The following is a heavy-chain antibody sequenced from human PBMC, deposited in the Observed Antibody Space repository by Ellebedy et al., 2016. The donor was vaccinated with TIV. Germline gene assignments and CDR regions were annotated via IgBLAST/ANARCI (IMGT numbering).Heavy chain of an antibody. D-gene: IGHD5-12*01. CDR1: GYTFTSYG. CDR3: ARDMVQGMVARYLWFDY. J-gene: IGHJ4*02. V-gene: IGHV1-18*01. Sequence: ASVKVSCKASGYTFTSYGISWLRQAPGQGLEWMGWISAYTGNTDYAQKFQGRVTVTTDTSTSTAYMGLRRLRSDDTAVYYCARDMVQGMVARYLWFDYWGQGTLVTVSS. CDR2: ISAYTGNT.